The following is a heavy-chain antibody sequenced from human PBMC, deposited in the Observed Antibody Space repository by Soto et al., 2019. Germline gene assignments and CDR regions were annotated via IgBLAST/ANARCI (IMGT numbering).Heavy chain of an antibody. CDR1: GGSISSSSYY. J-gene: IGHJ4*02. CDR3: ARRGSGSYHDY. V-gene: IGHV4-39*01. D-gene: IGHD3-10*01. Sequence: QLQLQESGPGLVKPSETLSLTCTVSGGSISSSSYYWGWIRRPPGKGLEWIGSIYYSGSTYYTPSLKSRVTISVDTSKNQFSLKLSSVTAADTAVYYCARRGSGSYHDYWGQGTLVTVSS. CDR2: IYYSGST.